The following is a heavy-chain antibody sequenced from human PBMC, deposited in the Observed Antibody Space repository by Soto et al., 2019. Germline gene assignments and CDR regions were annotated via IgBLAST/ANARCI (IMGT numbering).Heavy chain of an antibody. D-gene: IGHD3-3*01. V-gene: IGHV1-8*01. Sequence: ASVKVSCKASGYTFTSYDINWLRQATGQGLEWMGWMNPNSGNTGYAQKFQGRVTMTRNTSISTAYMELSSLRSEDTAVYYCARGKRETLRFLEWLLPNWFDPWGQGTLVTVSS. CDR2: MNPNSGNT. CDR1: GYTFTSYD. CDR3: ARGKRETLRFLEWLLPNWFDP. J-gene: IGHJ5*02.